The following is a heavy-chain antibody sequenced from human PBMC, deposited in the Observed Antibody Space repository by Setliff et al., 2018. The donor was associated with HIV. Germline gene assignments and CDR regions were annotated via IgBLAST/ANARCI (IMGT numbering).Heavy chain of an antibody. CDR3: ARSSPTTFGSGYTYYYYMDV. CDR1: GGSFSGHY. D-gene: IGHD3-3*01. CDR2: VNHSGST. Sequence: SETLSLTCAVYGGSFSGHYWSWIRQPPGKGLEWIGEVNHSGSTNYNPSLKSRVTISVDTSKKQFTLKLNSVTAAATAVYYCARSSPTTFGSGYTYYYYMDVWGKGTTVTVSS. V-gene: IGHV4-34*01. J-gene: IGHJ6*03.